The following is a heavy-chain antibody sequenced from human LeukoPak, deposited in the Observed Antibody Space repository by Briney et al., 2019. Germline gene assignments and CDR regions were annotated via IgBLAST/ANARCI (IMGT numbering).Heavy chain of an antibody. J-gene: IGHJ4*02. CDR1: GGSFSGYY. D-gene: IGHD5-12*01. CDR2: INHSGST. Sequence: SETLSLTCAVYGGSFSGYYWSWIRQPPGRGLEWIGEINHSGSTNYNPSLKSRVTISVDTSKNQFSLKLTSVTAADTAVYYCARRGYGDLWGQGTLVTVSS. V-gene: IGHV4-34*01. CDR3: ARRGYGDL.